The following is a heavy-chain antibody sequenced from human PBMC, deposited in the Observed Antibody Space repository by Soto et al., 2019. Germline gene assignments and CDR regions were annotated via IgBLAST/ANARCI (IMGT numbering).Heavy chain of an antibody. CDR3: ARGLLQDTFFYCYGMDV. CDR1: GGSFSGYY. Sequence: LALTCAVYGGSFSGYYWSWIRQPPGKGLEWLGEINHSGSTNYNTSLKSRVTISVDTSTNQFSLKLSSVTAADTAVYYCARGLLQDTFFYCYGMDVWGQGTTGTVS. J-gene: IGHJ6*02. D-gene: IGHD2-15*01. V-gene: IGHV4-34*01. CDR2: INHSGST.